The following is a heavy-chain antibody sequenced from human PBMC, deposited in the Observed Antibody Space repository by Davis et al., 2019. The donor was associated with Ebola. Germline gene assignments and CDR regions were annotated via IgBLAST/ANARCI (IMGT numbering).Heavy chain of an antibody. V-gene: IGHV1-2*02. J-gene: IGHJ3*02. D-gene: IGHD3-10*01. CDR2: INPNSGGT. CDR1: GYTFTGYY. CDR3: AREALGLRGATANDAFDI. Sequence: ASVKVSCKASGYTFTGYYMHWVRQAPGQGLEWMGWINPNSGGTNYAQKFQGRVTMTRDTSISTAYMELSRLKSDDTAVYYCAREALGLRGATANDAFDIWGQGTMVTVSS.